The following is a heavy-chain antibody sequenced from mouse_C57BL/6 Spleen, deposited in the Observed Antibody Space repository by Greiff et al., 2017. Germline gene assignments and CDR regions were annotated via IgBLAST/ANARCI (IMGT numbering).Heavy chain of an antibody. CDR1: GYTFTGYY. D-gene: IGHD1-1*01. J-gene: IGHJ3*01. V-gene: IGHV1-76*01. CDR2: IYPGSGNT. Sequence: VQLQESGAELVRPGASVKLSCKASGYTFTGYYITWVKQRPGQGLEWIARIYPGSGNTYYNEKFKGKATLTAEKSSSTAYMQLSSLTSEDSAVYVCERDYYGSSQLAYWGQGTLVTVSA. CDR3: ERDYYGSSQLAY.